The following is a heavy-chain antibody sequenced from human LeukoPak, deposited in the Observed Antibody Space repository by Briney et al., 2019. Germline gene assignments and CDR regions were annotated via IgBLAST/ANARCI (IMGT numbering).Heavy chain of an antibody. V-gene: IGHV3-23*01. Sequence: QPGGSLRLSCAASGFTFSSYAMNWVRQAPGKGREWVSGISNSGGSTYYADSVKGRFTISRDNSKNTLYLQMNSLRAEDTAVYYCAKETSSSFDYWGQGTPVTVSS. CDR1: GFTFSSYA. CDR2: ISNSGGST. J-gene: IGHJ4*02. D-gene: IGHD6-6*01. CDR3: AKETSSSFDY.